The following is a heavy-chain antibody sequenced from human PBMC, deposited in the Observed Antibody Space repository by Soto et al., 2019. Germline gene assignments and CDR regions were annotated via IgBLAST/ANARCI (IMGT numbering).Heavy chain of an antibody. CDR3: ASACSGGSCSHDRHPFDN. V-gene: IGHV3-66*01. Sequence: HPGGSLRLSCAASGFTVSSNYMSWVRQAPGKGLEWVSVIYSGGSTYYADSVKGRFTISRDNSKNTLYLQMNSLRAEDTAVYYCASACSGGSCSHDRHPFDNWCQAPMVT. CDR1: GFTVSSNY. D-gene: IGHD2-15*01. J-gene: IGHJ3*02. CDR2: IYSGGST.